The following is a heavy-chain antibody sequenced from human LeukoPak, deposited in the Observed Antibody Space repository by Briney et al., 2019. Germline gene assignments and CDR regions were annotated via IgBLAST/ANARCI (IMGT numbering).Heavy chain of an antibody. CDR2: ISSSGSTI. Sequence: GGSLRLSCAASGFTFSSYEMNWVRQAPGKGLEWVSYISSSGSTIYYADSVKGRFTISRDNAKNSLYLQMNSLRAEDTAVYYRARDSYSSGWYIRGGDYWGQGTLVTVSS. V-gene: IGHV3-48*03. CDR3: ARDSYSSGWYIRGGDY. J-gene: IGHJ4*02. CDR1: GFTFSSYE. D-gene: IGHD6-19*01.